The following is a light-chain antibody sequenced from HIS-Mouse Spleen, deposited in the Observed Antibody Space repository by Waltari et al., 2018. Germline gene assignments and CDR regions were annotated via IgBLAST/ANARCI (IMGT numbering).Light chain of an antibody. CDR3: YSTDSSGNHRV. CDR2: RTA. Sequence: SYELTQPPSVSVSPGQTARITCSGDALPKKNMLIGTSRSQARPLCGSSMRTANDPPGSERFSGSSSGTMATLTISGAQVEDEADYYCYSTDSSGNHRVFGGGTKLTVL. CDR1: ALPKKN. V-gene: IGLV3-10*01. J-gene: IGLJ2*01.